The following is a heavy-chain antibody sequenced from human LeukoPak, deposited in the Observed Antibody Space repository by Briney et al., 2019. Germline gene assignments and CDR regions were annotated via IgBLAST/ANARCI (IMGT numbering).Heavy chain of an antibody. CDR2: IKVDGSEK. CDR3: ARGIGGDKDY. V-gene: IGHV3-7*01. J-gene: IGHJ4*02. Sequence: GGSLRLSCAASGFIFGDYWMSWVRQAPGKGLEWVANIKVDGSEKYYVDSVKGRFTISRDNAQNSLYLQMNSLRAEDTAMYYCARGIGGDKDYWGQGTLVTVSS. D-gene: IGHD1-26*01. CDR1: GFIFGDYW.